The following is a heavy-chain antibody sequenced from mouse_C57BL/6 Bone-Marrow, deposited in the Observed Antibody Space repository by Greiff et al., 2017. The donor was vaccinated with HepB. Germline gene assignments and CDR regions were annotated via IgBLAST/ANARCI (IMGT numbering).Heavy chain of an antibody. J-gene: IGHJ1*03. CDR3: ARLIYYDYDEGYFDV. Sequence: EVKLQESGGGLVQPGGSLKLSCAASGFTFSDYGMAWVRQAPRKGPEWVAFISNLAYSIYYADTVTGRFTISRENAKNTLYLEMSSLRSEDTAMYYCARLIYYDYDEGYFDVWGTGTTVTVSS. CDR1: GFTFSDYG. CDR2: ISNLAYSI. V-gene: IGHV5-15*01. D-gene: IGHD2-4*01.